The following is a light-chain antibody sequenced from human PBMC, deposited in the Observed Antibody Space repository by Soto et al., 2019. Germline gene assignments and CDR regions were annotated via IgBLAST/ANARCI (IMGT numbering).Light chain of an antibody. CDR3: QQHDQGWT. J-gene: IGKJ1*01. V-gene: IGKV3-15*01. CDR1: QSVRTK. CDR2: GAS. Sequence: EMVMTQSPATLSVSLGERATLSCRASQSVRTKLVWYQQKPGQAPRLLIYGASTRATGIPARFSGSGYGTEFILTISNLQSEDFAVYYWQQHDQGWTFGQGTKVEIK.